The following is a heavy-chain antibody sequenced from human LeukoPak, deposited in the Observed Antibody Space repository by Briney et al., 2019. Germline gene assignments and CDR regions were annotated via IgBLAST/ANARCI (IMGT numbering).Heavy chain of an antibody. CDR3: ARAGEDFDWLWFDY. CDR1: GGSISSYY. Sequence: SETLSLTCTVSGGSISSYYWSWIRQPPGKGLEWIGYIYYSGSTNYNPSLKSPVTTSLDTSKNQFSLKLSSVTAADTAVYYCARAGEDFDWLWFDYWGQGTLVTVSS. V-gene: IGHV4-59*01. J-gene: IGHJ4*02. CDR2: IYYSGST. D-gene: IGHD3-9*01.